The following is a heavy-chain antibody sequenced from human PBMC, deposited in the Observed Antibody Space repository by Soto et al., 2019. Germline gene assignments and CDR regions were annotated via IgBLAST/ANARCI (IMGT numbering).Heavy chain of an antibody. J-gene: IGHJ6*02. D-gene: IGHD6-19*01. CDR2: TYYRSKGYN. CDR1: GDSVSSNSAA. Sequence: PSQTLSLTCAISGDSVSSNSAAWNWIRQSPSRGLEWLGRTYYRSKGYNDYAVSVKSRITINPDTSKNQFSLQLNSVTPEDTAVYYCARVGAEGKLAVAAYYYYGMDVWGQGTTVTVSS. V-gene: IGHV6-1*01. CDR3: ARVGAEGKLAVAAYYYYGMDV.